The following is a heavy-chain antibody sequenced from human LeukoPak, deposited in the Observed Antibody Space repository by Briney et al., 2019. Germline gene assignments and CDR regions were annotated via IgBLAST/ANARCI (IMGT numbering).Heavy chain of an antibody. CDR2: IIPIFGTA. D-gene: IGHD3-9*01. Sequence: SVKVSCTASGGTFSSYAISWVRQAPGQGLEWMGGIIPIFGTANYAQKFQGRVTITADESTSTAYMELSSLRSEDTAVYYCARATYYDILTGYYPYYYYGMDVWGKGTTVTVSS. CDR3: ARATYYDILTGYYPYYYYGMDV. J-gene: IGHJ6*04. CDR1: GGTFSSYA. V-gene: IGHV1-69*13.